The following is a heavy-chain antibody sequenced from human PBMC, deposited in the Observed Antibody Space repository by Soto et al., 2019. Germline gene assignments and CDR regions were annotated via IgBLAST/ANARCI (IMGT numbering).Heavy chain of an antibody. V-gene: IGHV4-39*01. CDR3: ARGREIAAAGNRRHKNSYYFDY. J-gene: IGHJ4*02. D-gene: IGHD6-13*01. CDR1: GGSISSSSYY. CDR2: IYYSGST. Sequence: SETLSLTCTVSGGSISSSSYYWGWIRQPPGKGLEWIGSIYYSGSTYYNPSLKSRVTISVDTSKNQFSLKLSSVTAADTAVYYCARGREIAAAGNRRHKNSYYFDYWGQGTLVTVSS.